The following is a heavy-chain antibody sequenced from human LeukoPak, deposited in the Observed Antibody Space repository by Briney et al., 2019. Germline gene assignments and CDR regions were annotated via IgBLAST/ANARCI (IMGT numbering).Heavy chain of an antibody. CDR2: ISSSSSYI. V-gene: IGHV3-21*01. CDR1: GFTFSSYT. Sequence: GGSLRLSCAASGFTFSSYTMNWVRQAPGKGLEWVSSISSSSSYIYYAESVKGRFTMSRDNAKNSLYLQMNSLRTEDTAVYYCARATTYDILTGYFDYWGQGTLVTVSS. J-gene: IGHJ4*02. CDR3: ARATTYDILTGYFDY. D-gene: IGHD3-9*01.